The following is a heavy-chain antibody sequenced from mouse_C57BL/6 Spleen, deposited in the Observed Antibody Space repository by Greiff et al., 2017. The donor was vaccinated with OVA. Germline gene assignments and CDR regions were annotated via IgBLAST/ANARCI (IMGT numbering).Heavy chain of an antibody. CDR2: IDPETGGT. Sequence: VKLQESGAELVRPGASVTLSCKASGYTFTDYEMHWVKQTPVHGLEWIGAIDPETGGTAYNQKFKGTAILTADKSSSTAYMELRSLTSEDSAVYYCTRRRVYDAGVFDYWGQGTTLTVSS. CDR3: TRRRVYDAGVFDY. D-gene: IGHD2-14*01. J-gene: IGHJ2*01. V-gene: IGHV1-15*01. CDR1: GYTFTDYE.